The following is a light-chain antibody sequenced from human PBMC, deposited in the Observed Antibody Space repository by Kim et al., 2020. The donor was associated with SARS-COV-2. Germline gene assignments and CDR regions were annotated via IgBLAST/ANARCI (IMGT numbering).Light chain of an antibody. J-gene: IGKJ2*01. CDR3: QQYNNWPPMST. CDR2: GAS. CDR1: QSVSSN. Sequence: IVMTQSPATLSVSPGERATLSCRASQSVSSNLAWYQQKPGQAPRLLIYGASTRATGIPARFSGSESGTEFTLTISSLQSEDFAVYYCQQYNNWPPMSTFGQGTKLEI. V-gene: IGKV3-15*01.